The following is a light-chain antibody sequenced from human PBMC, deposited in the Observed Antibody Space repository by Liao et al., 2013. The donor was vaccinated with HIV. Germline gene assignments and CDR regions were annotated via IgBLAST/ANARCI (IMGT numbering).Light chain of an antibody. CDR3: QVWDRGSDHYF. Sequence: SYVLTQPPSVSVAPGTTASITCEGINIGSKAVHWYQQKPGQAPVMVISYENFRPSGIPERFSGSKSGNTATLTISRVEAGDEADFYCQVWDRGSDHYFFGTGTKVTVL. V-gene: IGLV3-21*04. CDR1: NIGSKA. CDR2: YEN. J-gene: IGLJ1*01.